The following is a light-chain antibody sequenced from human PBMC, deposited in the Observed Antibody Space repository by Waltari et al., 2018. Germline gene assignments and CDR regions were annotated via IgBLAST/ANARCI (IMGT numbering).Light chain of an antibody. CDR1: QTINTW. CDR3: QQYNTYSRT. CDR2: KAS. Sequence: DIQMTQSPSTLSASVGDRVTMTCRATQTINTWLAWYQQKPGKAPKLLISKASTLESGVPSRFSGSGFGTEFTLTISSLQPDDFATYYYQQYNTYSRTFGRGTKVDIK. V-gene: IGKV1-5*03. J-gene: IGKJ1*01.